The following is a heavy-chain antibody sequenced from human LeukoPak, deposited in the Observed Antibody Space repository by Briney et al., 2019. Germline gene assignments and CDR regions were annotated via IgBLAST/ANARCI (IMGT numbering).Heavy chain of an antibody. CDR3: ASRHVDTTVVTDY. CDR1: GGSFSGYY. V-gene: IGHV4-34*01. Sequence: PSETLSLTCAVYGGSFSGYYWSWIRQPPGKGLEWIGEINHSGSTHYNPSLKSRVTISVDTSKNQFSLKLSSVTAADTAVYYCASRHVDTTVVTDYWGQGILVTVSS. CDR2: INHSGST. D-gene: IGHD5-18*01. J-gene: IGHJ4*02.